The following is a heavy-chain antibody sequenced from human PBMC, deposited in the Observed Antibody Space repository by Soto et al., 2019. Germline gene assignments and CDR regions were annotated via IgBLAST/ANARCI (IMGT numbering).Heavy chain of an antibody. V-gene: IGHV1-69*01. Sequence: QVQLVQSGAEVKKPGSSVKVSCKASGGTFSSYAISWVRQAPGQGLEWMGGIIPTFGTANYAPKFQGRVTMTADESTSTAYMELSSLRSEDTAVYYCARDFPTNWGGNAFDIWGQGTMVTGTS. J-gene: IGHJ3*02. CDR2: IIPTFGTA. D-gene: IGHD7-27*01. CDR1: GGTFSSYA. CDR3: ARDFPTNWGGNAFDI.